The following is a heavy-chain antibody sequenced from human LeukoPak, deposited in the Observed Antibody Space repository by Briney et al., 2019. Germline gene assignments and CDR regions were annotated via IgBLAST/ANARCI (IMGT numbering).Heavy chain of an antibody. Sequence: GGSLRLSCAASGFTVSSDYVSWVRQAPGKGLEWVSVIYADGSTYYADSVKGRFTISRDNSKNTVYLQVNTLRAEDTALYYCARLEEQQRGFYFDYWGQGTLVTVSS. CDR2: IYADGST. D-gene: IGHD6-13*01. CDR1: GFTVSSDY. CDR3: ARLEEQQRGFYFDY. J-gene: IGHJ4*02. V-gene: IGHV3-53*01.